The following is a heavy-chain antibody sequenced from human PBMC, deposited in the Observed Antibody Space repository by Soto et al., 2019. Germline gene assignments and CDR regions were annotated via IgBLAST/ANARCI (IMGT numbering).Heavy chain of an antibody. Sequence: QVQLVESGGGLVKPGGSLRLSCAASGFTFSDYDMGWIRQAPGKGLEWVSYIISSSIYTKYADSVKGRFTISRDNAKNSLYLQMNSLRAEDTAVDYCARGLREFDYWGQGTLVTVSS. V-gene: IGHV3-11*06. CDR1: GFTFSDYD. J-gene: IGHJ4*02. CDR3: ARGLREFDY. D-gene: IGHD4-17*01. CDR2: IISSSIYT.